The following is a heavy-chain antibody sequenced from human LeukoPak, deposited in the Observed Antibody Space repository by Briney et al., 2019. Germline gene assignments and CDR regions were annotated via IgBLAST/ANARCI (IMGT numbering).Heavy chain of an antibody. J-gene: IGHJ4*02. Sequence: GRSLRLSCAASGFTFDDYAMHWVRQAPGKDLEWVSGISWNSGSIGYADSVKGRFTISRDNAKNSLYLQMNSLRAEDMALYYCAKAHSSSGWYYFDYWGQGTLVTVSS. V-gene: IGHV3-9*03. CDR1: GFTFDDYA. D-gene: IGHD6-19*01. CDR2: ISWNSGSI. CDR3: AKAHSSSGWYYFDY.